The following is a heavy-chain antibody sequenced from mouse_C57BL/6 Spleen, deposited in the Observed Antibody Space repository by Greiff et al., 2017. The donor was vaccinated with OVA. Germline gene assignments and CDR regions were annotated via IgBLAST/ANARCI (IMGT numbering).Heavy chain of an antibody. D-gene: IGHD2-12*01. Sequence: VKLQQPGAELVKPGASVKLSCKASGYTFTSYWMQWVKQRPGQGLEWIGEIDPSDSYTNYNQKFKGKATLTVDTSSRTAYMQLSSLTSEDSAVYYCVRLRRRNYYAMDYWGQGTSVTVSS. V-gene: IGHV1-50*01. CDR3: VRLRRRNYYAMDY. CDR2: IDPSDSYT. J-gene: IGHJ4*01. CDR1: GYTFTSYW.